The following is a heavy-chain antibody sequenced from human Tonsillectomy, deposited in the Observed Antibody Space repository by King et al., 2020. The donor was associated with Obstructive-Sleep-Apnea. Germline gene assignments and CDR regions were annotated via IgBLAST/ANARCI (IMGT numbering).Heavy chain of an antibody. Sequence: VQLVESGGALVQPGGSLKLSCAVSGFTFSGSDMHWVRQTSGKGLEWIGRMRSKDNSYATLYAASMRGRFTISRDDSENTAYLQMNSLKIEDSAVYYCVVATHPSVLYYWGQGILLTVSS. D-gene: IGHD5-12*01. CDR2: MRSKDNSYAT. V-gene: IGHV3-73*01. CDR1: GFTFSGSD. CDR3: VVATHPSVLYY. J-gene: IGHJ4*02.